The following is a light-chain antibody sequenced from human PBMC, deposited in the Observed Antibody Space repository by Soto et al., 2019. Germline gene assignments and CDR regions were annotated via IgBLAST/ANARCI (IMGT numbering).Light chain of an antibody. J-gene: IGLJ3*02. CDR1: SSNIGAGYD. CDR2: GYN. Sequence: QSVLTQPPSVSGAPGQRVTISCTGSSSNIGAGYDVHWYQQLPRTAPQPLILGYNNRPSGVPDRFSGSKSGTSASLAITGLQGEGEGEYYCQSYDRRLGAGVVGGGTKLTVL. V-gene: IGLV1-40*01. CDR3: QSYDRRLGAGV.